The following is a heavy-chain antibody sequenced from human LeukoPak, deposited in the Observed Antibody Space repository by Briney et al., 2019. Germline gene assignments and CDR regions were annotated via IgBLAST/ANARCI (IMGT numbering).Heavy chain of an antibody. V-gene: IGHV6-1*01. Sequence: SQTLSLTCAISGDSVSSNSAAWNWIRQSPSRGLEWLGRTYYRSKWYNDYAVSVKSRITINPDTSKNQFSLQLNSVTPEDTAVYSCERTPAKGGSYFAYWAQEPLVTVSS. J-gene: IGHJ4*02. D-gene: IGHD3-16*01. CDR1: GDSVSSNSAA. CDR2: TYYRSKWYN. CDR3: ERTPAKGGSYFAY.